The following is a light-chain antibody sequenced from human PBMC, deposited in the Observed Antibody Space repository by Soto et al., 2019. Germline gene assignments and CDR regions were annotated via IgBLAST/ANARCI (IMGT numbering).Light chain of an antibody. CDR1: QRVSSN. CDR2: GES. Sequence: EVGIMQARASLAVGPGEKPSLCCRASQRVSSNLAWYQQKPGQAPRLLIYGESSRATGIPDRFSGSGSGTDFTLTISRPEPEDFAVYYCPQYGSSPRPFGQGTKLDIK. J-gene: IGKJ1*01. CDR3: PQYGSSPRP. V-gene: IGKV3-20*01.